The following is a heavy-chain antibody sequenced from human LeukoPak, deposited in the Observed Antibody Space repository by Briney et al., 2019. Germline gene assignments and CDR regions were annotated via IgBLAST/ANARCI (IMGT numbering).Heavy chain of an antibody. Sequence: SETLSLTCTVSGASISSNYWSWIRQPAGKGLEWIGRLFTGGNTNYNPSLKSRVTMSIDTSKNQFSLKLNSVTAADTAVYYCARAVCSGGDCYHFGHWGQGTLVTVSS. J-gene: IGHJ4*02. D-gene: IGHD2-15*01. CDR3: ARAVCSGGDCYHFGH. V-gene: IGHV4-4*07. CDR1: GASISSNY. CDR2: LFTGGNT.